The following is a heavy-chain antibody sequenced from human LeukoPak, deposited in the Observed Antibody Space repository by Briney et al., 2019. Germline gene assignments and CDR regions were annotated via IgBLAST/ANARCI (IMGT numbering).Heavy chain of an antibody. Sequence: SETLSLTCTVSRASISSSGHYWGWLRQPPGKGLEWIGSIYYSGSTYYNPSLKSRVTISVDTSKNQFSLKLSSVSAADTAVYYCAREVGYSYKNFDPWGQGTLVTVSS. CDR3: AREVGYSYKNFDP. CDR1: RASISSSGHY. V-gene: IGHV4-39*07. CDR2: IYYSGST. D-gene: IGHD5-18*01. J-gene: IGHJ5*02.